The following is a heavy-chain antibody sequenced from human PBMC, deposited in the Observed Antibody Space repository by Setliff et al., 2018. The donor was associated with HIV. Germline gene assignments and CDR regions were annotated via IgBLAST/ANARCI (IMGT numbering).Heavy chain of an antibody. D-gene: IGHD5-18*01. V-gene: IGHV4-59*08. CDR3: ARHRSGYVYGPQDY. Sequence: PSETLSLTCTVSGGSINSYFWSWIRQPPGKGLEWIAYIYYTGSTNYNPSLKSRVTISLDTSKNQFSLEVTSVTAAATAVYYCARHRSGYVYGPQDYWGQGTLVTVSS. CDR1: GGSINSYF. J-gene: IGHJ4*02. CDR2: IYYTGST.